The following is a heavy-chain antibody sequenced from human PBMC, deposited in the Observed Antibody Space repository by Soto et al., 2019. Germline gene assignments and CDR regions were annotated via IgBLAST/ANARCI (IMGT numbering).Heavy chain of an antibody. Sequence: ASVKVSCKASGYTFTSYGISWVRQAPGQGLEWMGWISAYKGNTHYTQNLQGRVTVTTDTSTSTAHMELRSLRSDDTAVYYCARDFDSSGNYYAGGAFDFWGQVTLVTVSS. CDR1: GYTFTSYG. V-gene: IGHV1-18*04. CDR2: ISAYKGNT. CDR3: ARDFDSSGNYYAGGAFDF. J-gene: IGHJ3*01. D-gene: IGHD3-22*01.